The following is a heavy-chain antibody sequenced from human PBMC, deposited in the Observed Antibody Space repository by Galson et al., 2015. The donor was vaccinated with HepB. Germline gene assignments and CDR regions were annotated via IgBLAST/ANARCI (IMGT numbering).Heavy chain of an antibody. Sequence: SLRLSCAASGYTVSSNYMSWVRQAPGKGLEWVSVIYSGGSTYYADSVKGRFTISRDNSENTLYLPMTSLRAEDTAVYYCARGVGATDYWGQGTLVTVSS. CDR2: IYSGGST. CDR1: GYTVSSNY. V-gene: IGHV3-66*01. CDR3: ARGVGATDY. D-gene: IGHD1-26*01. J-gene: IGHJ4*02.